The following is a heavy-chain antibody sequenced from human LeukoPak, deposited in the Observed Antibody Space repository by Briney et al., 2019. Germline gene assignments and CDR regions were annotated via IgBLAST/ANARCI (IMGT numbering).Heavy chain of an antibody. D-gene: IGHD6-19*01. CDR3: ARNKYSSGWYLDY. CDR1: GGSISSYY. CDR2: IYYSGST. J-gene: IGHJ4*02. V-gene: IGHV4-59*08. Sequence: SETLSLTCMVSGGSISSYYWSWIRQPPGKGLEWIGYIYYSGSTNYNPSLKSRVTISVDTSKNQFSLKLSSVTAADTAVYYCARNKYSSGWYLDYWGQGTLVTVSS.